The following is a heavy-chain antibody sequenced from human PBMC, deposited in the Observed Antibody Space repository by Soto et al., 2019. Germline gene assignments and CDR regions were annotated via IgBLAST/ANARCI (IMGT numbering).Heavy chain of an antibody. Sequence: GASVKVSCKASGYTFTGYYMHWVRQAPGQGLEWMGWINPNSGGTNYAQKFQGWVTMTRDTSISTAYMELNSLRAEDTAVYYCAKDHHRYCSGGSCYSGYWGQGTLVTVSS. CDR1: GYTFTGYY. J-gene: IGHJ4*02. D-gene: IGHD2-15*01. V-gene: IGHV1-2*04. CDR2: INPNSGGT. CDR3: AKDHHRYCSGGSCYSGY.